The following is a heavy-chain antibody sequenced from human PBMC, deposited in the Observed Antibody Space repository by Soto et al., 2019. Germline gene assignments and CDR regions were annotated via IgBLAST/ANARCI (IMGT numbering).Heavy chain of an antibody. V-gene: IGHV3-48*01. Sequence: EVQLVESGGNLVQPGGSLRLSCAASGFTFSSYSMNWVRQAPGKGLEWVSYISSSGSTIYHADSVKGRFTISRDNAKKSLDLQMNSLRAEDTAVYYCARDRVSGAYYHDAFDMWGQGTMVTVSS. J-gene: IGHJ3*02. CDR2: ISSSGSTI. D-gene: IGHD3-10*01. CDR3: ARDRVSGAYYHDAFDM. CDR1: GFTFSSYS.